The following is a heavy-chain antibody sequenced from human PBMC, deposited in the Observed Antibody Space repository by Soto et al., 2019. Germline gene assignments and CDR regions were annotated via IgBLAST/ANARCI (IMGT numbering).Heavy chain of an antibody. D-gene: IGHD2-15*01. CDR3: ARDDILCSGCSCYGVPMDA. V-gene: IGHV3-66*01. CDR2: IQSGGTT. CDR1: GFTVSSKY. J-gene: IGHJ6*03. Sequence: EVQLVESGGGLVQAGGSRRLSCAASGFTVSSKYMRWVGQAPGKGLEWVSLIQSGGTTYYADSVKGRFTISSDSSKNMLHLQMDSLRAEDTAVYYCARDDILCSGCSCYGVPMDAWGKRTTVTVSS.